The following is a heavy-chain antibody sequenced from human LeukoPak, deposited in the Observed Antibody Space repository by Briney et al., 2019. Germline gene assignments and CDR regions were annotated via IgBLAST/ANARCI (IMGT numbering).Heavy chain of an antibody. CDR3: TTDPFMLDVYHFHY. J-gene: IGHJ4*02. Sequence: PGGSLRLSCAASGFTFSSAWMTWVRQAPGKGLEWVGHIKSKADGGTTDYAAPAKGRFTISRDDSKNTLSLQMNSLKYEDTAVYYCTTDPFMLDVYHFHYWGQGTLVTVSS. CDR1: GFTFSSAW. V-gene: IGHV3-15*01. D-gene: IGHD5/OR15-5a*01. CDR2: IKSKADGGTT.